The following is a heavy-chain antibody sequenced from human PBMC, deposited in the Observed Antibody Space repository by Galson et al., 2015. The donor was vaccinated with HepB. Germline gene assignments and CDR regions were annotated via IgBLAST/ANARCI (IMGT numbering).Heavy chain of an antibody. V-gene: IGHV4-39*02. D-gene: IGHD4-17*01. CDR1: GGSISSSSYY. Sequence: ETLSLTCTVSGGSISSSSYYWGWIRQPPGKGLEWIGNIYYRGSTNYNPSLKSRVTVSIDTSKNHFSLKVNSVTAADTAVYYCARMTKDYGDYSGFYYLYMDVWGKGTTVSVSS. CDR3: ARMTKDYGDYSGFYYLYMDV. J-gene: IGHJ6*03. CDR2: IYYRGST.